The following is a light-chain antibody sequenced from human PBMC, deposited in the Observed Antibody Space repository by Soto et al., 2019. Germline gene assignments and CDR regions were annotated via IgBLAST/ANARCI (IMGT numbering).Light chain of an antibody. CDR1: QSVSSN. CDR3: QQYSNWPET. CDR2: DAS. Sequence: ERATLSCRASQSVSSNLAWYQQKVGQAPRLLIYDASTRATGVPARFSGSGSGTEFTLTISSLQSEDFAVYYCQQYSNWPETFGQGTKVDIK. J-gene: IGKJ1*01. V-gene: IGKV3-15*01.